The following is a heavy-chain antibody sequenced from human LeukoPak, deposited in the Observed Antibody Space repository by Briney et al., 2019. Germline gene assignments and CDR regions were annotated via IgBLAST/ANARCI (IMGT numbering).Heavy chain of an antibody. CDR1: GFTFSSYW. Sequence: GGSLRLSCVGPGFTFSSYWTTWGRQAPGKGLEWVANIKDDGSEKYSVDSVKGRFTISRDNAKNLLYLQMSSLRAEDTAVYYCARARIDYWGQGTLVTVSS. D-gene: IGHD1-14*01. J-gene: IGHJ4*02. CDR3: ARARIDY. CDR2: IKDDGSEK. V-gene: IGHV3-7*04.